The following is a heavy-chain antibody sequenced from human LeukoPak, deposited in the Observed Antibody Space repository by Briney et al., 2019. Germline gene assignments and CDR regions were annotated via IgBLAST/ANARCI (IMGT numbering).Heavy chain of an antibody. CDR2: IYYSGST. CDR3: ARVQGIAAAGLPDDY. D-gene: IGHD6-13*01. Sequence: KPSETLSLTRTVSGGSISSYYWSWIRQPPGKGLEWIGYIYYSGSTNYNPSLKSRVTISVDTSKNQFSLKLSSVTAADTAVYYCARVQGIAAAGLPDDYWGQGTLVTVSS. J-gene: IGHJ4*02. CDR1: GGSISSYY. V-gene: IGHV4-59*01.